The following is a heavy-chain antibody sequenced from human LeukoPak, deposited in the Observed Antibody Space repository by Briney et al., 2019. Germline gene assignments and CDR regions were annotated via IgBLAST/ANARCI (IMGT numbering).Heavy chain of an antibody. J-gene: IGHJ4*02. CDR2: IYTTGST. Sequence: SETLSLTCTVSGVSISSGSYYWVWIRQPVGKGLEWIGRIYTTGSTNYNPSFKSRVTISVDTSKNQFSLKLSSVTAADTAVYYCAREGYYDRSGYREYWGQGTLVTVSS. V-gene: IGHV4-61*02. CDR3: AREGYYDRSGYREY. D-gene: IGHD3-22*01. CDR1: GVSISSGSYY.